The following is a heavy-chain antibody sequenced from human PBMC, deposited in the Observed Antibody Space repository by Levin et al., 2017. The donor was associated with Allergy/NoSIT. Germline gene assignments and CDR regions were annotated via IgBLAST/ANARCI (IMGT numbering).Heavy chain of an antibody. CDR2: INHSGST. D-gene: IGHD6-13*01. CDR1: GGSFSGYY. CDR3: ARGFSAAAGTGLGKHWLWKYYFDY. Sequence: SETLSLTCAVYGGSFSGYYWSWIRQPPGKGLEWIGEINHSGSTNYNPSLKSRVTISVDTSKNQFSLKLSSVTAADTAVYYCARGFSAAAGTGLGKHWLWKYYFDYWGQGTLVTVSS. J-gene: IGHJ4*02. V-gene: IGHV4-34*01.